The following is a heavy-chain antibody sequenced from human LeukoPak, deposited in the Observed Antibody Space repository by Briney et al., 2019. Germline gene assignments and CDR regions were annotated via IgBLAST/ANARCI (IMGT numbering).Heavy chain of an antibody. J-gene: IGHJ5*02. CDR1: GGSISSYY. CDR3: ARDVAAGYSSAWFDP. V-gene: IGHV4-4*07. D-gene: IGHD6-19*01. CDR2: IYTSGST. Sequence: PSETLSLTCTVSGGSISSYYWSWIRQPAGKGLEWIGRIYTSGSTNYNPSLKSRVTISVDTSKNQFSLKLSSVTAADTAVYYCARDVAAGYSSAWFDPWGQGTLVTVSS.